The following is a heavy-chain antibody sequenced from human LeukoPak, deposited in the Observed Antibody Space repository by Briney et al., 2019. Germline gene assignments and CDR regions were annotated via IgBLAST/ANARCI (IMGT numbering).Heavy chain of an antibody. Sequence: SVKVSCKASGGTFSRYAISWVRQAPGQGLEWMGGIIPMFGIANYAQKFQGRVTITADESTSTAYMELSSLRSEDTAVYYCARDRPYTGGWRGFDYWGQGTLVSVSS. CDR2: IIPMFGIA. D-gene: IGHD6-19*01. CDR1: GGTFSRYA. CDR3: ARDRPYTGGWRGFDY. V-gene: IGHV1-69*13. J-gene: IGHJ4*02.